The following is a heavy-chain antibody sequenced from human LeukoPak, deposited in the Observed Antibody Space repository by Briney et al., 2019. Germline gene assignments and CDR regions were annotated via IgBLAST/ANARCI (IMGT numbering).Heavy chain of an antibody. Sequence: SETLSLTCTVSGGSISSGSYYWSWIRQPAGKGLEWIGRIYTGGSTNYNPPLKSRVTISVDTSKNQFSLKLSSVTAADTAVYYCARVPSYGSSGYSPYYYFDYWGQGTLVTVSS. V-gene: IGHV4-61*02. CDR1: GGSISSGSYY. CDR3: ARVPSYGSSGYSPYYYFDY. CDR2: IYTGGST. J-gene: IGHJ4*02. D-gene: IGHD3-22*01.